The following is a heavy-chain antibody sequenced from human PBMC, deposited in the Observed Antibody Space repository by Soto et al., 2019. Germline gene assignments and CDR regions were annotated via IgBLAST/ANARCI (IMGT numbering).Heavy chain of an antibody. CDR1: GGSFSGYY. Sequence: SETLSLTCAVYGGSFSGYYWSWIRQPPGKGLEWIGEINHSGSTNYNPSLKSRVTISVDTSKNQFSLKLSSVTAADTAVYYCARGMLLWFGELYWFDPWGQGTLVTVSS. CDR2: INHSGST. CDR3: ARGMLLWFGELYWFDP. D-gene: IGHD3-10*01. J-gene: IGHJ5*02. V-gene: IGHV4-34*01.